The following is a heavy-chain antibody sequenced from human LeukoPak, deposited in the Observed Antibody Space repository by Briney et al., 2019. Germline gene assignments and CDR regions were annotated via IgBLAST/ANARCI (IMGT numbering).Heavy chain of an antibody. J-gene: IGHJ4*02. CDR3: AKDITPPITMIVVVTGGGFDY. Sequence: PGGSLRLSCAASGFTFSSYGMHWVRQAPGKGLEWVAVISYDGSNKYYADSVKGRFTISRDNSKNTLYLQMNSLRAEDTAVYYCAKDITPPITMIVVVTGGGFDYWGQGTLVTVSS. CDR2: ISYDGSNK. D-gene: IGHD3-22*01. CDR1: GFTFSSYG. V-gene: IGHV3-30*18.